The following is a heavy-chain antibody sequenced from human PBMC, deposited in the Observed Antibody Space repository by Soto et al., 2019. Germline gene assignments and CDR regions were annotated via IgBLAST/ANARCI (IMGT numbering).Heavy chain of an antibody. CDR1: GGTFSSYT. CDR2: IIPILGIA. Sequence: SVKVSCKASGGTFSSYTIIWVRQAPGQGLEWMGRIIPILGIANYAQKFQGRVTITADKSTSTAYMELSSLRSEDTAVYYCATEKIAVAGIGAFDIWGQGTMVTVS. J-gene: IGHJ3*02. CDR3: ATEKIAVAGIGAFDI. V-gene: IGHV1-69*02. D-gene: IGHD6-19*01.